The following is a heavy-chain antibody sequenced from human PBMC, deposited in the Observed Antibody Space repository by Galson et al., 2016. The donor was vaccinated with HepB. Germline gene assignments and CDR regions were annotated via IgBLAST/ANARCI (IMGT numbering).Heavy chain of an antibody. CDR2: IQQDGSER. J-gene: IGHJ4*02. Sequence: SLRLSCAASGFTFSSYAMSWVRQAPGKGPEWVANIQQDGSERNYLDSVKGRFTISRDNAEQSLYLQMNSLRADDTAVYYCVRASGWISDYWGQGTLVSVSS. D-gene: IGHD1-1*01. CDR3: VRASGWISDY. V-gene: IGHV3-7*03. CDR1: GFTFSSYA.